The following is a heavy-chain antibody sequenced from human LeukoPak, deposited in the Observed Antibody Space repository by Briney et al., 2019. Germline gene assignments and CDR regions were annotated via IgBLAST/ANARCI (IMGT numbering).Heavy chain of an antibody. Sequence: SETLSLTCTVSGDSIGAYYWSWIRQPAGKGLEWIGRIYKSMYSGGSTDYNPSLKSRVTMSVDTSKKQLSLKLSSLTAADTAVYYCVRDPTTVTTFFDLWGQGTLVTVSS. J-gene: IGHJ5*01. CDR1: GDSIGAYY. CDR2: IYKSMYSGGST. V-gene: IGHV4-4*07. CDR3: VRDPTTVTTFFDL. D-gene: IGHD4-17*01.